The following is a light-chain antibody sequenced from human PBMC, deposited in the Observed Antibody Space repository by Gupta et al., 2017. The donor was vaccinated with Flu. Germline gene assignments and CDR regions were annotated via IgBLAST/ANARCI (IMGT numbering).Light chain of an antibody. Sequence: QSVLTQPPSTSGTPGHTVTISCSGGRSNIGRNYICWYHQLPGTAPKLLIYRKNLRPSGVPDRLSGSKSDNSGSLSLRGLRSEDEGDYSWDSWADALSVVVFGGGTTLTVI. CDR1: RSNIGRNY. J-gene: IGLJ3*02. CDR3: DSWADALSVVV. CDR2: RKN. V-gene: IGLV1-47*01.